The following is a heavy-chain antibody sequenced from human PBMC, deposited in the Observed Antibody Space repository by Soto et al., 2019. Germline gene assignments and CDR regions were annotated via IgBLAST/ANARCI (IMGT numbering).Heavy chain of an antibody. J-gene: IGHJ4*02. CDR2: ISSRSTYT. CDR1: GFTFSDHY. D-gene: IGHD6-19*01. V-gene: IGHV3-11*05. Sequence: QVQLVESGGGLVKPGGSLRLSCAASGFTFSDHYMTWIRQAPGKGLEWVSYISSRSTYTNYADSVQGRFTTSRDNAKNSLYLQMNSLRAEDTAVYYCARGYYGWYLGDFDYWGQGTLVTVSS. CDR3: ARGYYGWYLGDFDY.